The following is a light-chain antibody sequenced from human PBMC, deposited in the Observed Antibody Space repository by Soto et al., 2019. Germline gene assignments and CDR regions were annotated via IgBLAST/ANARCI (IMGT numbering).Light chain of an antibody. Sequence: DIVMTQSPDSLAVSLGERATINCKSSQSLLYSSNSKNYLAWYQRKPGQPPKLLICLASTRESGVPDRFSGSGSGTDFTLTISSLQAEDVAVYYCQQYLSIPRTFGQGTKVEI. J-gene: IGKJ1*01. CDR2: LAS. CDR3: QQYLSIPRT. CDR1: QSLLYSSNSKNY. V-gene: IGKV4-1*01.